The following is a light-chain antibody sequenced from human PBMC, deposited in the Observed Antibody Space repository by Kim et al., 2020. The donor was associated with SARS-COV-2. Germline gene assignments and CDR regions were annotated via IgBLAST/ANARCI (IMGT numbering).Light chain of an antibody. V-gene: IGLV1-44*01. J-gene: IGLJ1*01. Sequence: QRFTTSCSGSSTNIGSNTVNWYQQRPGTAPKLLIYSNNQRPSGVPDRFSGSKSGTSASLAISGLQSEDEAEYFCAAWDNSLNGRYVFGSGTKVTVL. CDR1: STNIGSNT. CDR3: AAWDNSLNGRYV. CDR2: SNN.